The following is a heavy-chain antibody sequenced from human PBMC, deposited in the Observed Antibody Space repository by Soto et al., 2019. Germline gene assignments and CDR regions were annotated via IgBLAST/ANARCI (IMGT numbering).Heavy chain of an antibody. CDR1: GYTFTSYD. D-gene: IGHD3-9*01. J-gene: IGHJ4*02. Sequence: GASVKVSCKASGYTFTSYDINWVRQATGQGLEWMGWMNPNSGNTGYSQKFQGRVTITRDTSASTAYMELSSLRSEDTAVYYCARGSRREYDILTGYPRVGYFDYWGQGTLVTVSS. V-gene: IGHV1-8*01. CDR3: ARGSRREYDILTGYPRVGYFDY. CDR2: MNPNSGNT.